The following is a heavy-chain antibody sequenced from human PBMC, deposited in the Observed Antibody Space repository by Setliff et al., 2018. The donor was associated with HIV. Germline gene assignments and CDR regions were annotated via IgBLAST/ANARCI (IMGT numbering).Heavy chain of an antibody. J-gene: IGHJ4*02. CDR1: GFTFRDFA. CDR2: IWYDGSNE. Sequence: GGSLRLSCVASGFTFRDFAMHWVRQAPGKGLEWVAIIWYDGSNEYYADSVKGRFTISRDNSKNTLYLQMDSLRAEDTAVYYCVRDQNTPSRCRSKTCINPGDYWGLGTLVTVSS. D-gene: IGHD2-2*01. CDR3: VRDQNTPSRCRSKTCINPGDY. V-gene: IGHV3-33*08.